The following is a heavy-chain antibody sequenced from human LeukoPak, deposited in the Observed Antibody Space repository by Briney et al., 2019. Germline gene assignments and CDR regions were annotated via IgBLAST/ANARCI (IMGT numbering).Heavy chain of an antibody. CDR2: ISAYNGNT. V-gene: IGHV1-8*02. J-gene: IGHJ3*02. CDR1: GYTFTSNY. CDR3: AREGRSNADAFDI. D-gene: IGHD4-11*01. Sequence: ASVKVSCKAFGYTFTSNYMHWVRQAPGQGLEWMGWISAYNGNTNYAQKLQGRVTMTRNTSISTAYMELSSLRSEDTAVYYCAREGRSNADAFDIWGQGTMVTVSS.